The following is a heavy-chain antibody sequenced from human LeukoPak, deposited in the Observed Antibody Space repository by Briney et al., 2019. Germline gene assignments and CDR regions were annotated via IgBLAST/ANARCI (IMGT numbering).Heavy chain of an antibody. CDR1: GFTFSSYG. J-gene: IGHJ4*02. Sequence: GGSLRLSCAASGFTFSSYGMHWVRQAPGKGLEWVAFIRYDGSNKYYADSVKGRFTISRDNAKNSLYLQMNSLRAEDTAVYYCAQSSSWYPDYFDYWGQGTLVTVSS. V-gene: IGHV3-30*02. D-gene: IGHD6-13*01. CDR3: AQSSSWYPDYFDY. CDR2: IRYDGSNK.